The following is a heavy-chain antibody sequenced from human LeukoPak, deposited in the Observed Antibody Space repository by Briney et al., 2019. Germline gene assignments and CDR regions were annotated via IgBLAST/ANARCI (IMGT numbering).Heavy chain of an antibody. Sequence: SETLSLTCTVSGGSISSGSYYWSWIRQPAGKGLEWIGRIYTSGSTNYNPSLKSRVTISVDTSKNQFSLKLSSVTAADTAVYYCASLPFSSSTGSDYWGQGTLVTVSS. CDR2: IYTSGST. CDR3: ASLPFSSSTGSDY. J-gene: IGHJ4*02. CDR1: GGSISSGSYY. V-gene: IGHV4-61*02. D-gene: IGHD2-2*01.